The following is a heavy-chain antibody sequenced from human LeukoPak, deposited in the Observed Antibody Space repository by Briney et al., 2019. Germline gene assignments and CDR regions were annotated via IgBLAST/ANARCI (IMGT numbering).Heavy chain of an antibody. V-gene: IGHV5-51*03. D-gene: IGHD2-21*01. Sequence: KSGASLKISCKAAESTSTDYWFAGVRQLPGKDVEYRGIVYTSDSAARSQTPFQGHATISVDKSINTYYLEWITLRASDSAIYYCARPHYFKTIADAFDIWGQGTLVAVSS. J-gene: IGHJ3*02. CDR1: ESTSTDYW. CDR3: ARPHYFKTIADAFDI. CDR2: VYTSDSAA.